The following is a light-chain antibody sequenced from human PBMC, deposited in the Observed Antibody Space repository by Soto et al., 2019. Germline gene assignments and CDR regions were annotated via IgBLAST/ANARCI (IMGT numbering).Light chain of an antibody. CDR2: EVT. CDR3: SSYAGSSTLYV. V-gene: IGLV2-8*01. Sequence: QSALTQPPSASGSLGQSVTISCTRTASDVGVYNYVSWYQQHPGKAPKLMIYEVTKRPSGVPDRFSGSKSGNTASLTVSGLQAEDEADYYCSSYAGSSTLYVFGTGTKVTVL. J-gene: IGLJ1*01. CDR1: ASDVGVYNY.